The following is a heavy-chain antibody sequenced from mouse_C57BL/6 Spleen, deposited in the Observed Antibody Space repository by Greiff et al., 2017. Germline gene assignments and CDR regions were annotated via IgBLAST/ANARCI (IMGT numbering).Heavy chain of an antibody. CDR3: AKPWLLEAWFAD. CDR2: ISSGSSTI. V-gene: IGHV5-17*01. J-gene: IGHJ3*01. D-gene: IGHD2-3*01. CDR1: GFTFSDYG. Sequence: EVKLMESGGGLVKPGGSLKLSCAASGFTFSDYGMPWVRQAPEKGLEWVAYISSGSSTIYYADTVKGRFTISRDNATNTLFLQMTSLRSEDTAMDFWAKPWLLEAWFADWGQGTLVTVSA.